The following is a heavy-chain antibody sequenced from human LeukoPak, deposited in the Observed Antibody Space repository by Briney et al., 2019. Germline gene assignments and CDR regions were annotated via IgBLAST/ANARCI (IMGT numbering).Heavy chain of an antibody. J-gene: IGHJ4*02. V-gene: IGHV4-59*01. CDR3: ARGYGGNAKIDY. CDR1: GGSISSYY. CDR2: MYYTGRT. Sequence: PSETLSLTCTVSGGSISSYYWTWIRQPPGKGLEWISYMYYTGRTNYNPSLKSRVTISADTSKNQFSLKLSSVTAADTAVYYCARGYGGNAKIDYWGQGTLVTVSS. D-gene: IGHD4-23*01.